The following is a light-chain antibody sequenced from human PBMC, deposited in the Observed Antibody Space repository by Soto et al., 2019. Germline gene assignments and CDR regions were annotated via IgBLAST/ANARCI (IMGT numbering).Light chain of an antibody. J-gene: IGLJ2*01. CDR2: DVR. V-gene: IGLV2-14*01. CDR3: SSYTSSSTVI. CDR1: SSDIGGYNY. Sequence: QSVLTQPASVSGSPGQSITISCTGTSSDIGGYNYISWYQQLPGKAPKFIIYDVRNRPSGVSNRFSGSRSGNTASLTISGLQAEDEADYYCSSYTSSSTVIFGEGTKLTVL.